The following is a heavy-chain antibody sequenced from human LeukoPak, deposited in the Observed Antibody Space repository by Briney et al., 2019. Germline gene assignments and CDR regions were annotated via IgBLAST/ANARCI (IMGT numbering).Heavy chain of an antibody. J-gene: IGHJ4*02. D-gene: IGHD3-16*02. CDR3: ARGGTYYDYVWGRYRYANDY. CDR2: MNPNSGNT. Sequence: ASVKVSCKASGYTFTSYDINWVRQATGQGLEWMGWMNPNSGNTGYAQKFQGRVTITRNTSISTAYMELSSLRSEDTAVYYCARGGTYYDYVWGRYRYANDYWGQGTLVTVSS. V-gene: IGHV1-8*03. CDR1: GYTFTSYD.